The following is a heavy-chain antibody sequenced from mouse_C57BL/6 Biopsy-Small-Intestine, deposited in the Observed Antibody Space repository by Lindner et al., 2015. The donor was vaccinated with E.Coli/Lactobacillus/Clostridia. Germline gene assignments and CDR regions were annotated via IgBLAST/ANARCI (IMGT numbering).Heavy chain of an antibody. V-gene: IGHV1-81*01. J-gene: IGHJ3*01. CDR3: ARERLRPNDALDL. Sequence: SVKVSCKTSGGDLNSNAITWVRQVPGQGLEWMGAIIPIFRTTNYAQKFQGRVTITADESTSTVYMELSSLTSEDTAIYFCARERLRPNDALDLWGQGTMVTVSS. CDR1: GGDLNSNA. D-gene: IGHD1-1*01. CDR2: IIPIFRTT.